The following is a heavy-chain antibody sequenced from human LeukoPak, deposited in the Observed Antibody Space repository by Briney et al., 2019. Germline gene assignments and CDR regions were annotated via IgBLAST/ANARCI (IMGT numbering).Heavy chain of an antibody. Sequence: GGSLRLSRAASGFTFSSYGMSWVRQAPGKGLEWVSAISGSGGSTYYADSVKGRFTISRDNSRNTLYLQLNSLRAEDTAVYYCARDRAFPNDVFDIWGQGTMVSVSS. D-gene: IGHD2/OR15-2a*01. V-gene: IGHV3-23*01. CDR3: ARDRAFPNDVFDI. CDR1: GFTFSSYG. CDR2: ISGSGGST. J-gene: IGHJ3*02.